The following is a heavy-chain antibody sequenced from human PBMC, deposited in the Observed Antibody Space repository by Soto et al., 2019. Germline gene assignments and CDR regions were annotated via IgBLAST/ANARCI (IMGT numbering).Heavy chain of an antibody. J-gene: IGHJ6*02. CDR1: GGSISSGGYY. V-gene: IGHV4-31*03. Sequence: SETLSLTCTVSGGSISSGGYYWSWIRQHPGKGLEWIGYIYYSGSTYHNPSLKSRVTISVDTSKNQFSLKASDTAMYYCARTAAAGKYYYGVDVWGQGTTVTVSS. CDR3: ARTAAAGKYYYGVDV. CDR2: IYYSGST. D-gene: IGHD6-13*01.